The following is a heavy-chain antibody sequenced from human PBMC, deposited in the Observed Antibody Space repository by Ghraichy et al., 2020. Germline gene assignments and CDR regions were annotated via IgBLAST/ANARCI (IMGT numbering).Heavy chain of an antibody. CDR3: ARDVLRGVTDSGMDV. J-gene: IGHJ6*02. CDR2: IYYTGST. CDR1: GAFISSYH. Sequence: SETLSLTCSVSGAFISSYHWSWIRQPPGKGLEWIGYIYYTGSTNYNPSLRSRVTISVDTSKNQFSLKLSSVTAADTAVYYCARDVLRGVTDSGMDVWGQGTTATVSS. D-gene: IGHD3-10*01. V-gene: IGHV4-59*01.